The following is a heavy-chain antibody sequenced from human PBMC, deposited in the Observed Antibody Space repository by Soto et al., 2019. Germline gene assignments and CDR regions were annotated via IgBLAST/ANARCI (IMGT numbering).Heavy chain of an antibody. J-gene: IGHJ4*02. CDR3: VRSMIIVVRLIGLDY. Sequence: GGSLRLSCAASGFTFSSYAMSWVRQAPGKGLEWVAVISYDGSNKHYADSVKGRFSISRDNSKNMLYLQMDSLSTEDTAVYYCVRSMIIVVRLIGLDYWGQGTLVTVSS. CDR1: GFTFSSYA. V-gene: IGHV3-30-3*01. D-gene: IGHD3-22*01. CDR2: ISYDGSNK.